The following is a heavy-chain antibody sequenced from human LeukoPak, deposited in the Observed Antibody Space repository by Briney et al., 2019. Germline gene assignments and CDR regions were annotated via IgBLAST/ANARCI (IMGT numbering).Heavy chain of an antibody. J-gene: IGHJ4*02. CDR1: GFTFSSYS. CDR2: ISSSSSTI. CDR3: AREGDYGDYAH. D-gene: IGHD4-17*01. Sequence: PGGSLRLSCAASGFTFSSYSMNWVRQAPGKGLEWVSYISSSSSTIYYADSVKGRFTISRDNAKNSLYLQMNSLRAEDTAVYYFAREGDYGDYAHWGQGTLVTVSS. V-gene: IGHV3-48*01.